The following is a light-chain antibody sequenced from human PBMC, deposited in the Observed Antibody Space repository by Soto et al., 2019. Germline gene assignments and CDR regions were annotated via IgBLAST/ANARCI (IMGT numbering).Light chain of an antibody. CDR1: TSDIGGYNF. J-gene: IGLJ2*01. V-gene: IGLV2-14*01. Sequence: QSALTQPASVSGSPGQSITISCTAPTSDIGGYNFVSWYQQHPGKAPQLIIYEVTNRPSGVSGRFSGSRSGNTASLTIYGLQAEDEADYYCSAFTGKTTLPLFGGGTKLTVL. CDR2: EVT. CDR3: SAFTGKTTLPL.